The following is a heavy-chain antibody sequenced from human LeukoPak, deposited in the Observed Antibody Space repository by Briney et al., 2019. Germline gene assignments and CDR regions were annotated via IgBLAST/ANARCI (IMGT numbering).Heavy chain of an antibody. V-gene: IGHV1-69*05. J-gene: IGHJ5*02. Sequence: ASVKVSCKASGGTFSSYAISWVRQAPGQGLEWMGGIIPIFGTANYAQKFQGRVTITTDESTSTAYMELSSLRSEDTAVYYCARRVGQLEAWFDPWGQGTPVTVSS. D-gene: IGHD6-6*01. CDR3: ARRVGQLEAWFDP. CDR1: GGTFSSYA. CDR2: IIPIFGTA.